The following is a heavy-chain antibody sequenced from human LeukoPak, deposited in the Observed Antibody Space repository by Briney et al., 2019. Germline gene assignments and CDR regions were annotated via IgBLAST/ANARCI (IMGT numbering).Heavy chain of an antibody. J-gene: IGHJ1*01. CDR3: ARTGQGSYYEYFQH. CDR2: INPGGGNT. CDR1: GYTFTNYY. Sequence: ASVKVSCKASGYTFTNYYIHWVRQAPGQGLEWMGLINPGGGNTNYAQNFQGRVTMTRDTSASTVYMELSSLRSEDTAVYYCARTGQGSYYEYFQHWGQGTLVTVSS. V-gene: IGHV1-46*01. D-gene: IGHD1-26*01.